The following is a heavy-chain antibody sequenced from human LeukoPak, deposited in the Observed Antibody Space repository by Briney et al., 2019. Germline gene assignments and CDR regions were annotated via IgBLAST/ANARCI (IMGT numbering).Heavy chain of an antibody. Sequence: QPGGSLRLSCAASGFTFSSYAMHWVRQAPGRGLECVANINQDRSEKNYVDSVKGRFTISRDNSKNSLYLQMNSLRAEDTAVYYCARGDGWIINLWGQGTLVAVSS. CDR3: ARGDGWIINL. CDR1: GFTFSSYA. V-gene: IGHV3-7*05. J-gene: IGHJ5*02. D-gene: IGHD3-10*01. CDR2: INQDRSEK.